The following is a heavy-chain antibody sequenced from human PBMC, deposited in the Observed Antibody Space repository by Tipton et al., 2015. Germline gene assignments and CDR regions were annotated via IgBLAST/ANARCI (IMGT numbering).Heavy chain of an antibody. CDR2: ISYSGST. CDR1: GGSISSGDYY. J-gene: IGHJ4*02. V-gene: IGHV4-39*01. D-gene: IGHD4-17*01. Sequence: TLPLTCTVSGGSISSGDYYWGWIRQPPEKGLEWIGSISYSGSTYYNPSLKSRITISVDTSKNQFSLKLNSVTAADTAVYYCARLHYGLHFDYWGQGALVTVSS. CDR3: ARLHYGLHFDY.